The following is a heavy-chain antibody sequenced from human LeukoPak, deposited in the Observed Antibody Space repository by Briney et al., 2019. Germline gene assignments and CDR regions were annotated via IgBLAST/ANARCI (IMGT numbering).Heavy chain of an antibody. CDR2: IDTGTSTI. D-gene: IGHD4-11*01. Sequence: GGSLRLSCAASGFTFSTYSMNWVRQAPGKGLEWVSYIDTGTSTIYYAESVKGRFTISRDDAKNSLYLQMNSLRAEDTAVYYCARDLFPSTTAYFDYWGQGTLVTVSS. CDR1: GFTFSTYS. J-gene: IGHJ4*02. CDR3: ARDLFPSTTAYFDY. V-gene: IGHV3-48*04.